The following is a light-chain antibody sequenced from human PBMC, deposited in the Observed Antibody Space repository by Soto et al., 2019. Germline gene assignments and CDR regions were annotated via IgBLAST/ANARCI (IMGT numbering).Light chain of an antibody. V-gene: IGKV1-5*03. CDR2: TAS. CDR1: QSIGRW. J-gene: IGKJ4*01. CDR3: QQYDSYLS. Sequence: DIQMTQSPSTLSASVGDRVTITCRASQSIGRWLAWYQQKPGKAPKLLIYTASNLESGVPSRFSGSGSGTEFSLTISSLQPDDFATYYCQQYDSYLSFGGGTEVEIK.